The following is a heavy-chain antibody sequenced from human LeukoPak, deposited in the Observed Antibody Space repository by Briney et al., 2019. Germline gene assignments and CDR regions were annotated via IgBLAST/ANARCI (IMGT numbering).Heavy chain of an antibody. CDR3: ARTGRNWGFDY. CDR1: GGSFSGHY. D-gene: IGHD7-27*01. Sequence: SETLSLTCAVYGGSFSGHYWSWIRQPPGKGLEWIGEINHSGSTNYNPSLKSRVTISVDTSKNRFSLRLSSVTAADTAVYYCARTGRNWGFDYWGQGTLVTVSS. J-gene: IGHJ4*02. V-gene: IGHV4-34*01. CDR2: INHSGST.